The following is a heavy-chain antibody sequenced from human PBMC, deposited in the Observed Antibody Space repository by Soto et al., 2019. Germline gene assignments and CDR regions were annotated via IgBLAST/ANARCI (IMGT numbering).Heavy chain of an antibody. CDR2: ISSSGSTI. CDR3: ARRRVVVVQLTDYYYYMDV. CDR1: GFTFSDYY. Sequence: GGSLRLSCAASGFTFSDYYMSWIRQAPGKGLEWVSYISSSGSTIYYADSVKGRFTISRDNAKNSLYLQMNSLRAEDTAVYYCARRRVVVVQLTDYYYYMDVWGKGTTVTVSS. J-gene: IGHJ6*03. D-gene: IGHD2-2*01. V-gene: IGHV3-11*01.